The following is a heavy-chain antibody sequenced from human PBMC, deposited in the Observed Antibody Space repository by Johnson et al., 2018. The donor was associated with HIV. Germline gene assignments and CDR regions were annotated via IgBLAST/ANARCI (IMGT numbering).Heavy chain of an antibody. Sequence: QVQLVESGGDVVQPGTSLRLSCEASGLILSGYGLHWVRQAPGKGLAWVAVIWPDGSNRYYADSVKGRFTISRDNSKNTLYLQMNSLRAEDTAVYYCAREYSSGWPSDAFDIWGQGTMVTVSS. CDR2: IWPDGSNR. V-gene: IGHV3-33*01. CDR3: AREYSSGWPSDAFDI. J-gene: IGHJ3*02. D-gene: IGHD6-19*01. CDR1: GLILSGYG.